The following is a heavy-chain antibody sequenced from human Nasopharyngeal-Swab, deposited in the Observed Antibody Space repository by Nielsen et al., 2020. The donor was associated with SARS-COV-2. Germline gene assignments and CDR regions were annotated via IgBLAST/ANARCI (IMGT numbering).Heavy chain of an antibody. CDR2: INPGGGSA. Sequence: ASVQVSCNASGYTFTTSYMHWVRQAPGQGLEWMGIINPGGGSARYSQNFEGRVTMTRDTSTNTVYLELYSLTSEDTAVYYCARGGDPREVVAATDCFDPWGQGTLVTVSS. CDR3: ARGGDPREVVAATDCFDP. D-gene: IGHD2-15*01. V-gene: IGHV1-46*01. J-gene: IGHJ5*02. CDR1: GYTFTTSY.